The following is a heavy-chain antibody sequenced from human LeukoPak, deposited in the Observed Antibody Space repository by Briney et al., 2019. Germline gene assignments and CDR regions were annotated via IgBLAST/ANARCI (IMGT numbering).Heavy chain of an antibody. Sequence: GSSVKVSCKASGGTFSSDAISWLRQAPGQGLEWMGGIIPIFGTANYAQKFQGRVTITADESTSTAYMELSSLRSEDTAVYYCARPTSYYDFWSALFYWGQGTLVTVSS. CDR3: ARPTSYYDFWSALFY. J-gene: IGHJ4*02. CDR2: IIPIFGTA. CDR1: GGTFSSDA. D-gene: IGHD3-3*01. V-gene: IGHV1-69*01.